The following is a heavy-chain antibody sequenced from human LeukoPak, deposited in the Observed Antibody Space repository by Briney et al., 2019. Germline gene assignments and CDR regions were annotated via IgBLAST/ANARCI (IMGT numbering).Heavy chain of an antibody. D-gene: IGHD3-10*01. Sequence: GGSLRLSCAASGFTFSSYSMNWVRQAPGKGLEWVSSISGSGGSTYYADSVKGRFTISRANSENTLYLQMHSLRAEDTAVYYCAKDLVTGSLDYWGQGTLVTVSS. CDR3: AKDLVTGSLDY. CDR2: ISGSGGST. CDR1: GFTFSSYS. J-gene: IGHJ4*02. V-gene: IGHV3-23*01.